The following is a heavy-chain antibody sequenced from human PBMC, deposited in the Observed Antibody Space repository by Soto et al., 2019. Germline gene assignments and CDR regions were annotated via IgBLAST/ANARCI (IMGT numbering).Heavy chain of an antibody. CDR1: GFTVSSNY. CDR3: ARTVDYDFWSGYYPYYYYGMDV. V-gene: IGHV3-53*01. CDR2: IYSGGST. J-gene: IGHJ6*02. D-gene: IGHD3-3*01. Sequence: GGSLRLSCAVSGFTVSSNYMSWVRQAPGKGLEWVSVIYSGGSTYYADSVKGRFTISRDNSKNTLYLQMNSLRAEDTAVYYCARTVDYDFWSGYYPYYYYGMDVWGQGTTVTVSS.